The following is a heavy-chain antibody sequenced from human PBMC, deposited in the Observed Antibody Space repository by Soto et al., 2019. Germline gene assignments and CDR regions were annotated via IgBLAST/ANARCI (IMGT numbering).Heavy chain of an antibody. D-gene: IGHD2-21*02. CDR1: DVSFSCYY. CDR2: INHSGTI. J-gene: IGHJ6*02. CDR3: ARADRTLVTSYSLDV. Sequence: RSVTQSRNCDGHDVSFSCYYWTLIRAPPGKGLEWIGEINHSGTINFNPSLKSRLTISLDTSKKHFSLKLSSVTDADTAAYYCARADRTLVTSYSLDVWGQGTTVKVSS. V-gene: IGHV4-34*01.